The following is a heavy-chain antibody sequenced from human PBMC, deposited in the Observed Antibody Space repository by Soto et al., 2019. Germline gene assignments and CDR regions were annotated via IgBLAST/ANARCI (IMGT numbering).Heavy chain of an antibody. CDR3: ARVSITIFGNYGMDV. V-gene: IGHV1-46*01. J-gene: IGHJ6*02. D-gene: IGHD3-3*01. Sequence: GLEWMGIINPSGGSTSYAQKFQGRVTMTRDTSTSTVYMELSSLRSEDTAVYYCARVSITIFGNYGMDVWGQGTTVTVSS. CDR2: INPSGGST.